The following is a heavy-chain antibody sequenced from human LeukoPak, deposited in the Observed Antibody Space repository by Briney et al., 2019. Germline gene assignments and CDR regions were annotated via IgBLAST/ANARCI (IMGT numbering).Heavy chain of an antibody. V-gene: IGHV3-9*01. CDR3: ANTRGSGSYYKGNFDY. D-gene: IGHD3-10*01. CDR2: ISWNSGSM. CDR1: GFTFDDYA. J-gene: IGHJ4*02. Sequence: GGSLRLSCAASGFTFDDYAMHWVRQAPGKGLEWVSGISWNSGSMGYADSVKGRFTISRDNAKNSLYLQMNSLRAEDTALYYCANTRGSGSYYKGNFDYWGQGTLVTVSS.